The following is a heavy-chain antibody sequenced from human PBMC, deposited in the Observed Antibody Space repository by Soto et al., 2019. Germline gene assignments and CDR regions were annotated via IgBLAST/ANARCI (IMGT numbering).Heavy chain of an antibody. CDR2: ISPRSGGT. Sequence: ASVKVSCKASGYTFIDYYMHWVRQAPGQGFEWMGRISPRSGGTNYAQRFQGRVTMTWDTSLNTAYMELSSLISEDTAVYYCARPPGYISDWYYFDLWGQGTLVTVSS. CDR1: GYTFIDYY. J-gene: IGHJ4*02. D-gene: IGHD3-9*01. CDR3: ARPPGYISDWYYFDL. V-gene: IGHV1-2*02.